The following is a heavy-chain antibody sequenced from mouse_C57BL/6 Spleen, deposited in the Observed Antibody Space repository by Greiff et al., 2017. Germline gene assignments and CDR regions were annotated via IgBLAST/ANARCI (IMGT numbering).Heavy chain of an antibody. Sequence: QVQLQQPGAELVRPGSSVKLSCKASGYTFTSYWMHWVKPRPIQGLEWIGNIDPSDSETHYNQKFKDKATLTVDKSSSTAYMQLSSLTSEDSAVYYCARSPGYYFDYWGQGTTLTVSS. CDR1: GYTFTSYW. J-gene: IGHJ2*01. CDR3: ARSPGYYFDY. V-gene: IGHV1-52*01. CDR2: IDPSDSET.